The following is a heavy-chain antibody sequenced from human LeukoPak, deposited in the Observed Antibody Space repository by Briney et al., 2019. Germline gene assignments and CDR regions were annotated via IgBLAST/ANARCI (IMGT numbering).Heavy chain of an antibody. Sequence: GASVKVSCKASGYTFTGYYMHWVRQAPGQGLEWMGWINPNSGGTNYAQKFQGRVTMTRDTSISTAYMELSRLRSDDTAVYYCAREHYDSSDYVDNAFDIWGQGTMVTVSS. V-gene: IGHV1-2*02. CDR1: GYTFTGYY. D-gene: IGHD3-22*01. CDR3: AREHYDSSDYVDNAFDI. CDR2: INPNSGGT. J-gene: IGHJ3*02.